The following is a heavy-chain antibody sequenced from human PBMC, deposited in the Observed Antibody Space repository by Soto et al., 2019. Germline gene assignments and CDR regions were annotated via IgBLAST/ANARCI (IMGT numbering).Heavy chain of an antibody. CDR1: GASISRDTYS. CDR3: ASGPYEYFPN. J-gene: IGHJ1*01. V-gene: IGHV4-30-2*01. D-gene: IGHD5-12*01. CDR2: IHRSGST. Sequence: QLQLQESGAGPVKPSQTLTLTCAVSGASISRDTYSWNWIRQPPGKGLEWIGYIHRSGSTYYNPSPKSRVTISVDKSKNQSSLRLSSVTAADTAVYYCASGPYEYFPNWGLGTLVTVSS.